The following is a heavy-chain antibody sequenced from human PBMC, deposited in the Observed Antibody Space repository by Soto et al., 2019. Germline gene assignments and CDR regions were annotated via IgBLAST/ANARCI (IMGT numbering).Heavy chain of an antibody. V-gene: IGHV1-2*04. CDR1: GYTFTGYY. J-gene: IGHJ6*02. CDR3: ARDLKGIGFDYGDYGDYYYYYGMDV. CDR2: INPNSGGT. Sequence: ASVNVSCKASGYTFTGYYMHWVRQAPGQGLEWMGWINPNSGGTNYAQKFQGWVTMTRDTSISTAYMELSRLRSDDTAVYYCARDLKGIGFDYGDYGDYYYYYGMDVWGQGTTDTVSS. D-gene: IGHD4-17*01.